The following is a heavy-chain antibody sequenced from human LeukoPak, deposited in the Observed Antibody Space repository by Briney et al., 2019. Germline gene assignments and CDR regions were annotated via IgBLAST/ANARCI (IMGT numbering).Heavy chain of an antibody. V-gene: IGHV1-2*02. CDR2: INPDSGGT. D-gene: IGHD3-22*01. J-gene: IGHJ5*02. Sequence: ASVKVSCTASGYTFTGYYMHWVRQAPGQGLEWMGWINPDSGGTNYAQKFQGRVTMTRDTSISTAYMELSRLRSDDTAVYYCARDQDNHYDSSGYYDAWGQGTLVTVSS. CDR3: ARDQDNHYDSSGYYDA. CDR1: GYTFTGYY.